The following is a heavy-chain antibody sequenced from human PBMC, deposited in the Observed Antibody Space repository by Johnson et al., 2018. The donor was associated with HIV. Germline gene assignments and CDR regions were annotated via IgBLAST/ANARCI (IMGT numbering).Heavy chain of an antibody. CDR2: IAWNGATT. V-gene: IGHV3-20*04. CDR1: GFTFDEHG. J-gene: IGHJ3*01. Sequence: VQLVESGGGVVRPGESLRLSCAASGFTFDEHGMSWVRQAPGKGLEWVSGIAWNGATTGYADSVKGRFTISRDNVKKSLYLQMNDLRAGDTALYYCARDWDYYDASGYYYANMVDAFDVWGQGTVVTVSS. CDR3: ARDWDYYDASGYYYANMVDAFDV. D-gene: IGHD3-22*01.